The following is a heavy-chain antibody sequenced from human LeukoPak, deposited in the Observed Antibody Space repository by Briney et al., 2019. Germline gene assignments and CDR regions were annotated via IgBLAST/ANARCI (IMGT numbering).Heavy chain of an antibody. D-gene: IGHD3-22*01. CDR3: ARTGDLATYYYDSSGYYYDY. CDR2: IIPIFGTA. Sequence: SVKVSCKASGGTFSSYAISWVRQAPGQGLEWMGGIIPIFGTANYAQKFQGRVTITADESTSTAYMELSSLRPEDTAVYYCARTGDLATYYYDSSGYYYDYWGQGTLVTVSS. CDR1: GGTFSSYA. V-gene: IGHV1-69*13. J-gene: IGHJ4*02.